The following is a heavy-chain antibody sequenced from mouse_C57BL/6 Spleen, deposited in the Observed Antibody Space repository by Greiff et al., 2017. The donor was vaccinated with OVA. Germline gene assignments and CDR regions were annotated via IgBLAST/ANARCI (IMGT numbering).Heavy chain of an antibody. CDR2: ISYSGST. V-gene: IGHV3-1*01. D-gene: IGHD2-3*01. J-gene: IGHJ4*01. Sequence: EVKLQESGPGMVKPSQSLSLTCTVTGYSITSGYDWHWIRPFPGNKLEWMGYISYSGSTNYNPSLKSRITITHDTSKNHFFLNLNSVTTEDTATYYCARDDGYYYAMDYWGQGTSVTVSS. CDR3: ARDDGYYYAMDY. CDR1: GYSITSGYD.